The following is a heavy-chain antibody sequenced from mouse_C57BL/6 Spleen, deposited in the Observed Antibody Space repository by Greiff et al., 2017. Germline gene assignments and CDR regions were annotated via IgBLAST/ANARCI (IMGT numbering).Heavy chain of an antibody. J-gene: IGHJ3*01. CDR1: GYTFTSYW. CDR2: IDPSDSYT. CDR3: ARRGNEGFAY. V-gene: IGHV1-59*01. Sequence: VQLQQPGAELVRPGTSVKLSCKASGYTFTSYWMHWVKQRPGQGLEWIGVIDPSDSYTNYNQKFKGKATLTVDTSSSTAYMQLCSLTSEDSAVYYCARRGNEGFAYWGQGTLVTVSA. D-gene: IGHD2-1*01.